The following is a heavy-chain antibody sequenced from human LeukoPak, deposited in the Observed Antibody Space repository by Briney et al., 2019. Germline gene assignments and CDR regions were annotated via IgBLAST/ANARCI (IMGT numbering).Heavy chain of an antibody. V-gene: IGHV4-4*02. J-gene: IGHJ4*02. CDR3: AREGGFYRPLDY. CDR2: IYHSGST. CDR1: GGSISSNNW. D-gene: IGHD3-3*01. Sequence: PSGTLSLTCAVSGGSISSNNWWSWVRQPPGKGLEWIGEIYHSGSTNYNPSLKSRVTISVDKSKNQFSLNLNSVTAADTAVYYCAREGGFYRPLDYSGQGTLVTVSS.